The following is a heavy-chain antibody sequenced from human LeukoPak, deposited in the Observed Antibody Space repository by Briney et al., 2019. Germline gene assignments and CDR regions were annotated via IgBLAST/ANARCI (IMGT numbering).Heavy chain of an antibody. CDR2: IYYSGST. D-gene: IGHD6-13*01. V-gene: IGHV4-39*07. CDR1: GGSISSSSYY. J-gene: IGHJ4*02. CDR3: ARVLGIAAARRFDY. Sequence: SETLSLTCTVSGGSISSSSYYWGWIRQPPGKGLEWIGSIYYSGSTYYNPSLKSRVTISVDTSKNQFSLKLSSVTAADTAVYYCARVLGIAAARRFDYWGQGTLVTVSS.